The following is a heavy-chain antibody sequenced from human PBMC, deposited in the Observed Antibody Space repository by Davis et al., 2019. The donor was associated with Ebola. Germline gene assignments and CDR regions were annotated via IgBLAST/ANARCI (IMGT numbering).Heavy chain of an antibody. CDR2: TYYSSNWFN. CDR1: GDSVFGNRGA. J-gene: IGHJ4*02. CDR3: ARGWLRGYLDY. D-gene: IGHD5-12*01. Sequence: PSDTLSPTCPILGDSVFGNRGAWNWIRQSPSRGLERLGRTYYSSNWFNDHAVSVKSRITINPDTSKNQLSLHLNSVTPEDTAVYYCARGWLRGYLDYWGQGTLVTVSS. V-gene: IGHV6-1*01.